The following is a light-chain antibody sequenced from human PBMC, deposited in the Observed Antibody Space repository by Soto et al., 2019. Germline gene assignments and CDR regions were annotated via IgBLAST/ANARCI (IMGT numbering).Light chain of an antibody. CDR2: GAS. CDR1: QSVRSSY. J-gene: IGKJ1*01. Sequence: IVLAPSPGTLSLSPGGRATLSCRASQSVRSSYLAWYQQKPGQAPRLLIYGASSRATGIPDRFSGSGSGTDFTLTISRLEPEDFAVYYCQQYGSSPWTFGQGTKVDI. V-gene: IGKV3-20*01. CDR3: QQYGSSPWT.